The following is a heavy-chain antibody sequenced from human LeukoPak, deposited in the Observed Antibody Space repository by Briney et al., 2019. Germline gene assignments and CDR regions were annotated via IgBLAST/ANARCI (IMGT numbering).Heavy chain of an antibody. CDR1: GFTFTMFS. V-gene: IGHV3-48*01. CDR3: ARTYDFGVGPPGDAFDN. D-gene: IGHD3-3*01. J-gene: IGHJ3*02. CDR2: IRGRSDTT. Sequence: HGGSLILSCAASGFTFTMFSMNWLRQAPGKGLEWIAFIRGRSDTTYYADSVQSRFTISRDNAEDSGYLQMNSLRVEDTAVYYCARTYDFGVGPPGDAFDNWGQGTLVTVSS.